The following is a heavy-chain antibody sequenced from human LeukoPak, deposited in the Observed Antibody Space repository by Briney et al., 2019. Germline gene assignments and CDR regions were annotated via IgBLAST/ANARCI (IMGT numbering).Heavy chain of an antibody. CDR1: GDSMSSNTYY. V-gene: IGHV4-39*01. CDR3: ARRRDFDY. J-gene: IGHJ4*02. CDR2: IYYTGTT. Sequence: PETLSLTCSVSGDSMSSNTYYWGWIRQPPGKGLEWIGSIYYTGTTYYNPSLKSRVTISVDMSKNQFSLKLSSVTAADTAVYYCARRRDFDYWGQGTLVTVSP.